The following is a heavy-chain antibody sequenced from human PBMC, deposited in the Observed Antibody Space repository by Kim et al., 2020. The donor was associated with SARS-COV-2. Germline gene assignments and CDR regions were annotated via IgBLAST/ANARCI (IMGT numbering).Heavy chain of an antibody. CDR3: AKGGGRYYYYGMDV. Sequence: GGSLRLSCAASGFTFSSYSMNWVRQAPGKGLEWVSSISSSSSYIYYADSGKGRFTISRDNAKNSLYLQMNSLRAEDTAVYYCAKGGGRYYYYGMDVWGQGTTVTVSS. V-gene: IGHV3-21*01. D-gene: IGHD2-15*01. J-gene: IGHJ6*02. CDR1: GFTFSSYS. CDR2: ISSSSSYI.